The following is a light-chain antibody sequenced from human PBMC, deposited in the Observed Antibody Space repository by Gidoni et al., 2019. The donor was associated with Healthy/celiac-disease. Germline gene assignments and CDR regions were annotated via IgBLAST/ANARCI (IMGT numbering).Light chain of an antibody. Sequence: EIVLTQSPATLSLSPGERATLSCRVSQSVSSYLAWYQQKPGQAPRLLIYDASNRATGIPARFSGSGSGTDFTLTISSLEPEDCAVYYCQQRSNWPPWTFGQGTKVEIK. V-gene: IGKV3-11*01. CDR2: DAS. CDR3: QQRSNWPPWT. CDR1: QSVSSY. J-gene: IGKJ1*01.